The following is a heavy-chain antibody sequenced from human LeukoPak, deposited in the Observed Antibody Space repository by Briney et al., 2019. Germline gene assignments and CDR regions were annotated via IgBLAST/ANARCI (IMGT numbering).Heavy chain of an antibody. CDR2: IGGSGGIT. D-gene: IGHD3-16*01. V-gene: IGHV3-23*01. CDR1: GFTFSSYA. Sequence: PGGSLRLFCSTSGFTFSSYAMSWVRQAPGKGLEWVSGIGGSGGITSYADSVKGRFTISRDNSKNTLYLQINSLRADDTAVYYCAKRGSYHIFDFWGQGTLVTVSS. J-gene: IGHJ4*02. CDR3: AKRGSYHIFDF.